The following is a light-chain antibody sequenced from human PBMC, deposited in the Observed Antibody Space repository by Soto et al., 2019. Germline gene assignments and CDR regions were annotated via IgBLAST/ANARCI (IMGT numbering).Light chain of an antibody. J-gene: IGKJ5*01. CDR2: GAS. Sequence: EIVLTQSPGTLSLSPGERATLSCRASQSVSISYLAWYQQKPGQAPRLLIYGASSRATGIPDRFSGSGSSTEFTLTISSLQSEDFAVYYCHQRSNWPPDTFGQGTRLEIK. CDR3: HQRSNWPPDT. CDR1: QSVSISY. V-gene: IGKV3D-20*02.